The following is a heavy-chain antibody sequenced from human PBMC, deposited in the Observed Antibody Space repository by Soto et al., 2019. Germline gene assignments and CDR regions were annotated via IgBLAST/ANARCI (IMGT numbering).Heavy chain of an antibody. CDR1: GYTFTSYG. Sequence: QVQVMQSGAEVKKPGASVKVSCKASGYTFTSYGISWVRQAPGQGLEWMGWISTYNGNTNYAQKLQGRVTMTTDTSTRTAYMELRSLRSDDTAVYYCGRDLYQSVFYYGMDVWGQGTTVTVSS. D-gene: IGHD2-2*01. CDR2: ISTYNGNT. J-gene: IGHJ6*02. CDR3: GRDLYQSVFYYGMDV. V-gene: IGHV1-18*01.